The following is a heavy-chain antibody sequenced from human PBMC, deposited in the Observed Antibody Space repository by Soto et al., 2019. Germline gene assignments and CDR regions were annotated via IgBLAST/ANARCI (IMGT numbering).Heavy chain of an antibody. CDR3: TTVLCGGDCYDYYYGMDV. CDR1: GFTFSNAW. Sequence: GGSVRLSCAASGFTFSNAWMSWVRQAPGKGLEWVGRIKSKTDGGTTDYAAPVKGRFTISRDDSKNTLYLQMNSLKTEDTAVYYCTTVLCGGDCYDYYYGMDVWGQGTTVTVSS. V-gene: IGHV3-15*01. CDR2: IKSKTDGGTT. J-gene: IGHJ6*02. D-gene: IGHD2-21*02.